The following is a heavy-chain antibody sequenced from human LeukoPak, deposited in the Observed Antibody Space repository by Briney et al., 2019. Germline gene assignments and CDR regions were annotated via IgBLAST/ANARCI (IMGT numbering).Heavy chain of an antibody. CDR1: GFTISSNS. CDR2: IYSGGNT. V-gene: IGHV3-53*01. Sequence: GGSLRLSCTVSGFTISSNSWSWVRQAPGKGLEWVSFIYSGGNTHYSDSVTGRFTISRDNSKNTLYLQMNSLRAEDTAVYYCARDLVEGAFDIWGQGTMVTVSS. CDR3: ARDLVEGAFDI. J-gene: IGHJ3*02. D-gene: IGHD1-26*01.